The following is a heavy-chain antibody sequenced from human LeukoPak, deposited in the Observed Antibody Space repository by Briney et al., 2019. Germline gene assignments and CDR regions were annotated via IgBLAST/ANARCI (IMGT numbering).Heavy chain of an antibody. J-gene: IGHJ6*03. CDR3: VKSRGIQHYNYHMDV. CDR1: GFTFSSYA. CDR2: LTGSGGNT. Sequence: GGSLRLSCAASGFTFSSYAMSWVRQAPGKGLEWVSGLTGSGGNTYYADSVKGRFTISRDNSKNTLSLQMNSLRAEDAAVYYCVKSRGIQHYNYHMDVWGKGTTVTVSS. D-gene: IGHD3-10*01. V-gene: IGHV3-23*01.